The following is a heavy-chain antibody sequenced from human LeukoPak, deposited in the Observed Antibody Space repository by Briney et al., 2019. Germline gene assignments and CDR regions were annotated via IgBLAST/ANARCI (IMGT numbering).Heavy chain of an antibody. V-gene: IGHV1-2*06. D-gene: IGHD6-13*01. CDR1: GYTFTGYY. Sequence: ASVKVSCKASGYTFTGYYMHWVRQAPGQGLEWMGRINPNSGGTNYAQKFQGRVTMTRDTSISTAYMELSRLRSDDTAVYYCARGSVAAAGPYNWFDPWGQGTLVTVSS. J-gene: IGHJ5*02. CDR3: ARGSVAAAGPYNWFDP. CDR2: INPNSGGT.